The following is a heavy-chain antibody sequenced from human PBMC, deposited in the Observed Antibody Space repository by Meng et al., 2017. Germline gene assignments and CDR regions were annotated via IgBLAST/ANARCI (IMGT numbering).Heavy chain of an antibody. Sequence: QVQLVKVGAGVKKPGASVKVACKASGYTFTSYDINWVRQATGQGLEWMGWMNPNSGNTGYAQKFQGRVTITRNTSISTAYMELSSLRSEDTAVYYCARGYYGSGLFDPWGQGTLVTVSS. CDR3: ARGYYGSGLFDP. V-gene: IGHV1-8*03. J-gene: IGHJ5*02. CDR2: MNPNSGNT. CDR1: GYTFTSYD. D-gene: IGHD3-10*01.